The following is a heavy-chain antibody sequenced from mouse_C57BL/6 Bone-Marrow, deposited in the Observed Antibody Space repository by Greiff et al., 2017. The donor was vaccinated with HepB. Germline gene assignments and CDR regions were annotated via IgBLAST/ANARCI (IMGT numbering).Heavy chain of an antibody. CDR3: AREPPHYYGSSIYAMDY. Sequence: VQLQQSGPGLVKPSQSLSLTCSVTGYSITSGYYWNWIRQFPGNKLEWMGYISYDGSNNYNPSLKNRISITRDTSKNQFFLKLNSVTTEDTATYYCAREPPHYYGSSIYAMDYWGQGTSVTVSS. D-gene: IGHD1-1*01. J-gene: IGHJ4*01. V-gene: IGHV3-6*01. CDR1: GYSITSGYY. CDR2: ISYDGSN.